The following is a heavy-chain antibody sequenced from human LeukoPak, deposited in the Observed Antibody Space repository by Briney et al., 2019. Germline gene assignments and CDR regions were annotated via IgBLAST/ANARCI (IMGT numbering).Heavy chain of an antibody. V-gene: IGHV3-7*01. J-gene: IGHJ4*02. Sequence: GRSLRLSCAASGFTFSSYWVSWVRQAPGKGLEWVANIKQDGSEKYYVDSVKGRFTISRDNAKNSLYLQMNSLRAEDTAVYYCARDTRYSSGWYNYWGQGTLVTVSS. D-gene: IGHD6-19*01. CDR3: ARDTRYSSGWYNY. CDR2: IKQDGSEK. CDR1: GFTFSSYW.